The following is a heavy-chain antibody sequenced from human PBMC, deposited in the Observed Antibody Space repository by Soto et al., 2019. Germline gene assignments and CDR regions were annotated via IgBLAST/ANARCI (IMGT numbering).Heavy chain of an antibody. Sequence: ASVKVSCKASGYTFTSYGSSWVRQAPGQGREWMGWISAYNGNRNYAQKLQGRVTMTTDTSTSTAYMELRSLRSDDTAVYYCARDRSFMAAADYYYYGMDVWGQGTPVTVSS. CDR3: ARDRSFMAAADYYYYGMDV. D-gene: IGHD6-13*01. CDR1: GYTFTSYG. V-gene: IGHV1-18*04. CDR2: ISAYNGNR. J-gene: IGHJ6*02.